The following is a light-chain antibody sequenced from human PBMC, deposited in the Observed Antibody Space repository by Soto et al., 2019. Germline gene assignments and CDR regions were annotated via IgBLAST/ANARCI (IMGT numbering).Light chain of an antibody. CDR3: SSYAGSNNVV. CDR1: SSDVGGYNY. J-gene: IGLJ2*01. V-gene: IGLV2-8*01. Sequence: QSALTQPPSASGSPGQSVTISCTGTSSDVGGYNYVSWYQQHTGKAPKLMIYEVSKLPSGVPDRFSGSKSGNTASLTVSGLQAEDEADYYCSSYAGSNNVVFGGGTKLTVL. CDR2: EVS.